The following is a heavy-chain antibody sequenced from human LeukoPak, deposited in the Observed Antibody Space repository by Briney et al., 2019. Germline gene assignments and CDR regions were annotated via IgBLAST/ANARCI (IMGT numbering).Heavy chain of an antibody. D-gene: IGHD6-19*01. Sequence: PSETLSLTCTVSGGSISSGSYYWSWIRQPAGKGLEWIGRIYTSGSTNYNPSLKSRVTVSVDTSKNQFSLKLSSVTAADTAVYYCARARYSSGRGRFFDYWGQGTLVTVSS. CDR1: GGSISSGSYY. CDR3: ARARYSSGRGRFFDY. V-gene: IGHV4-61*02. CDR2: IYTSGST. J-gene: IGHJ4*02.